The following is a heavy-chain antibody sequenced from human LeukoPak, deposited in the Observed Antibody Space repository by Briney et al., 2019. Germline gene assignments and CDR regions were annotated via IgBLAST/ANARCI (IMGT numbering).Heavy chain of an antibody. CDR2: IIPIFGTA. J-gene: IGHJ2*01. V-gene: IGHV1-69*06. Sequence: SVKVSCKACGGTFSSYGISWVRQAPGQGLEWMGGIIPIFGTANYAQKFQGRVTITADKSTSTAYMELSSLRSEDTAVYYCARSLPRDTISSWYFDLWGRGTLVTVSS. CDR3: ARSLPRDTISSWYFDL. CDR1: GGTFSSYG. D-gene: IGHD5-24*01.